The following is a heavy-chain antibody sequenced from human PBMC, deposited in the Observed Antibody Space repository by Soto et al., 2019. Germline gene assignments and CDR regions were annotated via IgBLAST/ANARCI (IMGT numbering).Heavy chain of an antibody. J-gene: IGHJ4*02. CDR2: ISYDGGNK. Sequence: GGSLRLSCAASGFAFSTYGMHWVRQAPGKGLEWVAVISYDGGNKYYADSVKGRFTVSRDNSENTLYLQMNSLRAEDTAVYYCAKVDYTSGWYGYFDYWGQGTLVTVSS. CDR3: AKVDYTSGWYGYFDY. D-gene: IGHD6-19*01. V-gene: IGHV3-30*18. CDR1: GFAFSTYG.